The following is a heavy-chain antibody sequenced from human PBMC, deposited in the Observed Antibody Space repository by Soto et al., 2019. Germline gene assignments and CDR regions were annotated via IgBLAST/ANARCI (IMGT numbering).Heavy chain of an antibody. Sequence: EVQLLESGGGLVQPGGSLRLSGAASGFTFSSYAMSWVRQAPGKGLEWVSGISSGGGSPYNADSVKGRFTISRDNSKNTLYLQMDSLRADDTAVFYCAKGDGRIVPRHFDYWGQGTLVTVSS. V-gene: IGHV3-23*01. J-gene: IGHJ4*02. CDR2: ISSGGGSP. CDR1: GFTFSSYA. CDR3: AKGDGRIVPRHFDY. D-gene: IGHD6-6*01.